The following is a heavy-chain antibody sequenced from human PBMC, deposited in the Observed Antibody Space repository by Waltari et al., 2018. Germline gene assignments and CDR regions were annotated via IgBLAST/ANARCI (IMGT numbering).Heavy chain of an antibody. CDR3: ARGPTMIRKGYFDY. CDR2: IYYSGNT. D-gene: IGHD3-22*01. V-gene: IGHV4-39*07. CDR1: GASISTSSCY. J-gene: IGHJ4*02. Sequence: QLQLQESGPGLVKPSETLSLNCNVSGASISTSSCYWGWIRQPPGKGLEWIGNIYYSGNTYHNPSLKSRVTISVDPSKNQFSLKLSSVTAADTAVYYCARGPTMIRKGYFDYWGQGTLVTVSS.